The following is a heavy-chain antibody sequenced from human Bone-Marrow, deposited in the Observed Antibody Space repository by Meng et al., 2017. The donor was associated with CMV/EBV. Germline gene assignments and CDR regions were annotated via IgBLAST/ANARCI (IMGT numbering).Heavy chain of an antibody. CDR2: ISYDGSSK. CDR1: GYTFTSYY. CDR3: ARDGGLQAAPGIPIWFDS. J-gene: IGHJ5*01. Sequence: SCKASGYTFTSYYMHWVRQAPGKGLEWVAVISYDGSSKYYADSVRGRFTISRDNSKNTLYLQMNSLRAEDTAVYYCARDGGLQAAPGIPIWFDSWGQGTLVTVSS. V-gene: IGHV3-30*04. D-gene: IGHD6-13*01.